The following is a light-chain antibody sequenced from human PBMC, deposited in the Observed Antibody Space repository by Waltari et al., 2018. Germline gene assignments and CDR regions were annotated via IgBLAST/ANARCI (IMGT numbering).Light chain of an antibody. J-gene: IGKJ4*01. CDR1: QSVNWY. V-gene: IGKV3-11*01. CDR2: DTS. CDR3: QQRRNWLVT. Sequence: CRASQSVNWYLAWYHQRPGQSPRPLRFDTSNRANGIPARFSGSVSETDFTLTFSSLGHGDSVVYYCQQRRNWLVTFGGGTKVEIK.